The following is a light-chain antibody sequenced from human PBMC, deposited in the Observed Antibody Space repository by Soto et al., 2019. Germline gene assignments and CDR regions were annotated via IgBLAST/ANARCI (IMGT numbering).Light chain of an antibody. V-gene: IGKV3-20*01. CDR1: QSIRSTS. Sequence: IVLTQSPGTLSLSPGEGATLSCRASQSIRSTSLAWYQRRPGQAPRLLFYDASTRATGIPDRFSGSGSETDFTLTINRLAPEDFAVYYGQQDGSSPWTFGQGTKVEIK. CDR2: DAS. J-gene: IGKJ1*01. CDR3: QQDGSSPWT.